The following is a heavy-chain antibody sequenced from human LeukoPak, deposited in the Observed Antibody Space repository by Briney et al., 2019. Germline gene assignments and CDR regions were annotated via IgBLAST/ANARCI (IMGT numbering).Heavy chain of an antibody. Sequence: PGGSLRLSCAASGFTFSDYYMSWIRQAPGKGLEWVSYISSSGSTIYYADSVKGRFTISRDNAKNSLYLQMNSLRAEDTAVYFCARGVTTVAYYYCYMDVWGKGTPVTVSS. J-gene: IGHJ6*03. CDR3: ARGVTTVAYYYCYMDV. V-gene: IGHV3-11*04. CDR1: GFTFSDYY. D-gene: IGHD4-23*01. CDR2: ISSSGSTI.